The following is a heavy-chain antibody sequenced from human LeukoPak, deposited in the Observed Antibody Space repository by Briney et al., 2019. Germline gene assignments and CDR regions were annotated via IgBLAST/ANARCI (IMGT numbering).Heavy chain of an antibody. V-gene: IGHV4-31*11. CDR3: ARDGWVAAAGTGWFDP. CDR1: GGSISSGGYY. D-gene: IGHD6-13*01. CDR2: IYYSGST. Sequence: SETLSLTCAVSGGSISSGGYYWSWIRQHPGKGLEWIGYIYYSGSTYYNPSLKSRVTISVDTSKNQFSLKLSSVTAADTAVYYCARDGWVAAAGTGWFDPWGQGTLVTVSS. J-gene: IGHJ5*02.